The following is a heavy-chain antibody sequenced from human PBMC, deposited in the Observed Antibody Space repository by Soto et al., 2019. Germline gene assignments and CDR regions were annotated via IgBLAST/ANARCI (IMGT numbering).Heavy chain of an antibody. CDR3: ARPPYSGSYYYFDH. J-gene: IGHJ4*02. V-gene: IGHV5-51*01. CDR2: IYPSDSDT. Sequence: GASLKISCKGSGYSFTSYWIGWVRQMPGKGLEWRGFIYPSDSDTKYSPSFQGQVTISADTSINTSYLQWSSRKASDTAMYYCARPPYSGSYYYFDHWGQGTLVTVSS. D-gene: IGHD1-26*01. CDR1: GYSFTSYW.